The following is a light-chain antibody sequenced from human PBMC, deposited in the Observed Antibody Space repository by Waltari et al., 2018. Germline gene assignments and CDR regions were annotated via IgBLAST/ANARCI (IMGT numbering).Light chain of an antibody. V-gene: IGLV1-51*01. CDR2: GNY. J-gene: IGLJ2*01. Sequence: QLPRRSPKLLIDGNYKRPAGGPGRFSCSRSGTSATLGITGLQTGDEAVYYCGTWDTSLSPGEVFGGGTKLTVL. CDR3: GTWDTSLSPGEV.